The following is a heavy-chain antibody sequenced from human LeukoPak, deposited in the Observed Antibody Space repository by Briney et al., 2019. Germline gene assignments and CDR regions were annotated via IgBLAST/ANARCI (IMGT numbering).Heavy chain of an antibody. CDR2: INHSGST. D-gene: IGHD4-17*01. Sequence: PSETLSLTCAVHGGSFSGYYWSWIRQPPGKGLEWIGEINHSGSTNYNPSLKSRVTISVDTSKNQFSLKLSSVTAADTAVYYCARDPYGDGGDYWGQGTLVTVSS. J-gene: IGHJ4*02. V-gene: IGHV4-34*01. CDR1: GGSFSGYY. CDR3: ARDPYGDGGDY.